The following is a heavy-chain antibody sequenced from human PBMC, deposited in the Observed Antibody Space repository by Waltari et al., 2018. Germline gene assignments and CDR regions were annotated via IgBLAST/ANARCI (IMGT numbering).Heavy chain of an antibody. CDR2: IYYSGST. CDR1: GGSISSSSYY. J-gene: IGHJ4*02. V-gene: IGHV4-39*07. CDR3: ARDLLIAAAGTRYFDY. Sequence: QLQLQESGPGLVKPSETLSLTCTVSGGSISSSSYYWGWIRQPPGKGLEWIGRIYYSGSTYYNPSLKSRVTISVDTSKNQFSLKLSSVTAADTAVYYCARDLLIAAAGTRYFDYWGQGTLVTVSS. D-gene: IGHD6-13*01.